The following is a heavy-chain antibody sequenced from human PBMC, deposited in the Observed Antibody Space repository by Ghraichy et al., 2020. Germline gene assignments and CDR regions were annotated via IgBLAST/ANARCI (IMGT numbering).Heavy chain of an antibody. V-gene: IGHV3-48*02. CDR3: ASDIALYDSSGYFHGMDV. CDR1: GFTFSDFA. J-gene: IGHJ6*02. CDR2: VTSKSETI. Sequence: LSLTCTGSGFTFSDFAMNWVRQAPGKGLEWIAFVTSKSETIDYADSVRGRFTISRNNAKNSVYLEVNSLRDDDTALYYCASDIALYDSSGYFHGMDVWGQGTAVTVSS. D-gene: IGHD3-22*01.